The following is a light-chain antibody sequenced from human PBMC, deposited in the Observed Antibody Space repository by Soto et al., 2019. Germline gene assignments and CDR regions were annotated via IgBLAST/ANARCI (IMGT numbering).Light chain of an antibody. Sequence: DIQITQSPSSLSASVVDRVTITCRASQSISSYLNWYQQKPGKAPKLLIYAASSLQSGVPSRFSGSGSGTDFTLTISSLQPEDFATYYCQQSYSIPITFGQGTRLEIK. CDR3: QQSYSIPIT. V-gene: IGKV1-39*01. CDR2: AAS. CDR1: QSISSY. J-gene: IGKJ5*01.